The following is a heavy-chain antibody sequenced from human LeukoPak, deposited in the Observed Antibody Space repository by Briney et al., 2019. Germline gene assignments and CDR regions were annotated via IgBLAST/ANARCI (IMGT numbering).Heavy chain of an antibody. CDR1: GYTFTSYA. D-gene: IGHD1-7*01. J-gene: IGHJ6*02. CDR2: NNAGNGNT. V-gene: IGHV1-3*01. CDR3: ARDDWNYKFTIHSYYYGMDV. Sequence: ASVKVSCKASGYTFTSYAMHWVRQAPGQRLEWMGWNNAGNGNTRYSQKLQGRVTITRDTSANTVYMELSSLRSGDTAVYYCARDDWNYKFTIHSYYYGMDVWGQGTTVTVSS.